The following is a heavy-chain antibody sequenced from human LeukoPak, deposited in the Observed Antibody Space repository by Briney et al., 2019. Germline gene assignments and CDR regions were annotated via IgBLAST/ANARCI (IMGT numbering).Heavy chain of an antibody. CDR3: ARGEATLDY. CDR2: IIPIFGTA. Sequence: AASVKVSCKPYGGTFSSYAINWVRQAPGQGLEWMGGIIPIFGTANYAQKFQGRVAITADESTSYMELSSLRSEDTAVYYCARGEATLDYWGQGTLVTVSS. V-gene: IGHV1-69*13. CDR1: GGTFSSYA. D-gene: IGHD1-26*01. J-gene: IGHJ4*02.